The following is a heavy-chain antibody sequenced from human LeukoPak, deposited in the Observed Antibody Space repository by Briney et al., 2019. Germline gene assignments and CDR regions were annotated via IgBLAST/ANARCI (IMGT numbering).Heavy chain of an antibody. CDR2: IYHSGST. CDR1: GYSISSGYY. J-gene: IGHJ5*02. Sequence: SETLSLTCTVSGYSISSGYYWGWIRQPPGKGLEWIGSIYHSGSTYYNPSLKSRVTISVDTSKNQFSLQLSSVTAADTAVYYCATSPNCRGGSCYPPPPEWNWFDPWGQGTRVPVSS. D-gene: IGHD2-15*01. V-gene: IGHV4-38-2*02. CDR3: ATSPNCRGGSCYPPPPEWNWFDP.